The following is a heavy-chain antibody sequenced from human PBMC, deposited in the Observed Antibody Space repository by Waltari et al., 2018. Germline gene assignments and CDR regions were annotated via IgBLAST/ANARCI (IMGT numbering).Heavy chain of an antibody. J-gene: IGHJ6*02. CDR3: ASSYGGSLTMIVVEPDRHYYYYGMDV. Sequence: QVQLQESGPGLVKPSQTLSLTCTVSGGSISSGGYYWSWIRQHPGKGLEWIGYFYYSGSTYYNPSLKSRVTISVDTAKNQFSLKLSSVTAADTAVYYCASSYGGSLTMIVVEPDRHYYYYGMDVWGQGTTVTVSS. CDR2: FYYSGST. V-gene: IGHV4-31*03. CDR1: GGSISSGGYY. D-gene: IGHD3-22*01.